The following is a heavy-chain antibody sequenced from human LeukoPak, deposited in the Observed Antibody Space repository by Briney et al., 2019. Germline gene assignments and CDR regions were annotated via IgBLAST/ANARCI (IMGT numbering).Heavy chain of an antibody. CDR3: ARVMVRGPDAFDI. CDR1: GGSISSYY. V-gene: IGHV4-59*01. CDR2: IYYSGST. D-gene: IGHD3-10*01. J-gene: IGHJ3*02. Sequence: PSETLSLTCTVSGGSISSYYWSWIRQPPGKGLEWIGYIYYSGSTNYNPSLKSRVTISVDTSKNQFSLKLSSVTAADTAVYYCARVMVRGPDAFDIWGQGTMVTVSS.